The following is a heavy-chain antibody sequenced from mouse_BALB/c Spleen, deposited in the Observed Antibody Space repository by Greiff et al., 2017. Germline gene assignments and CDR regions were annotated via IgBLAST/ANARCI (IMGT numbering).Heavy chain of an antibody. CDR1: GDSFTSGY. CDR2: ISYSGST. J-gene: IGHJ1*01. CDR3: ARYDRCDVYFDV. V-gene: IGHV3-8*02. Sequence: EVQLVESGPSLVKPSPTLSLTCSATGDSFTSGYWNWIRKFPGNKLEYMGYISYSGSTYYNPPLNSRISITRDTSKNQYYLQLNSVTTEDTATYYCARYDRCDVYFDVWGAGTTVTVSS.